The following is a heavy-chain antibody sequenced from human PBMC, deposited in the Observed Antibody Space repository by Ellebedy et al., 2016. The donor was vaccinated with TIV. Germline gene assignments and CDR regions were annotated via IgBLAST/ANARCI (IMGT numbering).Heavy chain of an antibody. J-gene: IGHJ4*02. D-gene: IGHD3-3*01. CDR1: GGSISSSSYY. Sequence: SETLSLTXTVSGGSISSSSYYWGWIRQPPGKGLEWIGSIYYSGSTYYNPSLKSRVTISVDTSKNQFSLKLSSVTAADTAVYYCARHVTIFGVVTVFDYWGQGTLVTVSS. CDR3: ARHVTIFGVVTVFDY. V-gene: IGHV4-39*01. CDR2: IYYSGST.